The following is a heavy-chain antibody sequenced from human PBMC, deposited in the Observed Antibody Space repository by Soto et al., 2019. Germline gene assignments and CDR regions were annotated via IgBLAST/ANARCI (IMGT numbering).Heavy chain of an antibody. D-gene: IGHD3-22*01. CDR2: ISAYNGNT. J-gene: IGHJ3*02. CDR3: ARDTGTYSYDSRVKEAFDX. V-gene: IGHV1-18*01. Sequence: ASVKVSCKASGYTFTSYGISWVRQAPGQGLEWMGFISAYNGNTNYAQKIQGRVTMTTDTSKSTAYMELRSLRSDDTAVYYRARDTGTYSYDSRVKEAFDXWGQGTMVTVS. CDR1: GYTFTSYG.